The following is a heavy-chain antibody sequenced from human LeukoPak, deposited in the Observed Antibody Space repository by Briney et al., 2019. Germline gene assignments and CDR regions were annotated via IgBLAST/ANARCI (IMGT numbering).Heavy chain of an antibody. D-gene: IGHD3-22*01. CDR3: AKGSYYDSSGSSYFDY. CDR2: ISGSGDNT. V-gene: IGHV3-23*01. CDR1: GFTFSSYA. Sequence: GGSLRLSCAASGFTFSSYAMSWVRQAPGKGLEWVSGISGSGDNTYYADSVKGRFTISRDNSKNTLYVQVNSLGTEDMAAYYCAKGSYYDSSGSSYFDYWGQGTLVTVSS. J-gene: IGHJ4*02.